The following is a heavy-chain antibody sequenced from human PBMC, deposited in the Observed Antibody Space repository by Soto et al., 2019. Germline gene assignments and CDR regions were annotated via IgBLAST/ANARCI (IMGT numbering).Heavy chain of an antibody. D-gene: IGHD2-21*01. CDR2: INHSGST. V-gene: IGHV4-34*01. CDR3: ARLFPRGRVPWHYGMDV. J-gene: IGHJ6*02. CDR1: GGSFSGYY. Sequence: SETLSLTCAVYGGSFSGYYWSWIRQPPGKGLEWIGEINHSGSTNYNPSLKSRVTISVDTSKNQFSLKLSSVTAADTAVYYCARLFPRGRVPWHYGMDVWGQGTTVTVSS.